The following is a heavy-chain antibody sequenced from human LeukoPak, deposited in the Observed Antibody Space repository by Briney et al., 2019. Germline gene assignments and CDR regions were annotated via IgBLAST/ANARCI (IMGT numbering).Heavy chain of an antibody. CDR2: ISSSASFI. CDR1: GLIFNNYA. CDR3: ARSMRFLEWSYDAFDL. D-gene: IGHD3-3*01. Sequence: GGSLRLSCAASGLIFNNYAMNWVRRAPGKGLEWVSSISSSASFIYYADSIKGRFTISRDNTKDSLNLQMDSLRGEDTAVYYCARSMRFLEWSYDAFDLWGQGTMVIVSS. J-gene: IGHJ3*01. V-gene: IGHV3-21*01.